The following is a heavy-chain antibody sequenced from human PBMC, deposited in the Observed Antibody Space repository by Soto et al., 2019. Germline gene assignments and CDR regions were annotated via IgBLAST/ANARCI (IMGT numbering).Heavy chain of an antibody. Sequence: PSETLSLTCTVPGGSISSYYWSWIRQPPGKGLDWIGYIYYSGSTNYNPSLKSRVTISVDTSKNQFSLKLSSVTAADTAVYYCARDRLNYDILTGYYPDAFDIWGQGTMVTVSS. D-gene: IGHD3-9*01. V-gene: IGHV4-59*01. CDR1: GGSISSYY. CDR2: IYYSGST. J-gene: IGHJ3*02. CDR3: ARDRLNYDILTGYYPDAFDI.